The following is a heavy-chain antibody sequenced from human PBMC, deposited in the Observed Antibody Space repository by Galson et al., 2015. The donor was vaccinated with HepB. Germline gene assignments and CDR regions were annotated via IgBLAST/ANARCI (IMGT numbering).Heavy chain of an antibody. CDR3: VTDRDCSGTKCYYTRFDS. J-gene: IGHJ5*01. CDR1: GFIFSDYY. D-gene: IGHD2-15*01. CDR2: ISNLGTTK. V-gene: IGHV3-11*01. Sequence: RLSCATSGFIFSDYYMSWIRQAPGKGLEWISHISNLGTTKYADSVKGRFTISRDNANNSLYLQMDSLTAEDTAVYYCVTDRDCSGTKCYYTRFDSWGQGTPVTVSS.